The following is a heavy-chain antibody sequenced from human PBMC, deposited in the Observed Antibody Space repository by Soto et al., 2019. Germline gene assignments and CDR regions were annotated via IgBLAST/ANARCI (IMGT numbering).Heavy chain of an antibody. V-gene: IGHV1-8*01. CDR1: GYSFTSYE. J-gene: IGHJ4*02. CDR3: AREKSYGYADY. D-gene: IGHD5-18*01. Sequence: QVQLMQSGAEVKRPGASLKVSCKASGYSFTSYEIKWVRQATGQGLEWMGWMNPNSGNTGYAQKFQGRVTMNRNTSISKAYMELSSLRSEDTAVYYCAREKSYGYADYWGQGTLVTVSS. CDR2: MNPNSGNT.